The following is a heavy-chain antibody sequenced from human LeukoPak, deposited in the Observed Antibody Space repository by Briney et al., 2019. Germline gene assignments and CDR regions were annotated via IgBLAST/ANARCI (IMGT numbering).Heavy chain of an antibody. CDR1: GFTVSSNY. CDR2: IYSGGST. Sequence: GGSLRLSCAASGFTVSSNYMSWVRQAPGKGLEWVPVIYSGGSTYYADSVKGRFTISRDNSKNTLYLQMNSLRAEDTAVYYCARDFSGSYDYWGQGTLVTVSS. CDR3: ARDFSGSYDY. V-gene: IGHV3-53*01. J-gene: IGHJ4*02. D-gene: IGHD1-26*01.